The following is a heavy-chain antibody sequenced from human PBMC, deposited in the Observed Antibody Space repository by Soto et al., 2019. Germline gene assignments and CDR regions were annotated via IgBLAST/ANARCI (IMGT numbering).Heavy chain of an antibody. CDR1: GYTFTSYD. D-gene: IGHD3-9*01. Sequence: GASVKVSCKASGYTFTSYDINWVRQATGQGLEWMGWMNPNSGNTGYAQKKKGKDTMTRNTSLSTAYMELSSLRFEDTAVYYCASVLRYFDWLLYRWGQGTLVTVSS. CDR3: ASVLRYFDWLLYR. V-gene: IGHV1-8*01. CDR2: MNPNSGNT. J-gene: IGHJ5*02.